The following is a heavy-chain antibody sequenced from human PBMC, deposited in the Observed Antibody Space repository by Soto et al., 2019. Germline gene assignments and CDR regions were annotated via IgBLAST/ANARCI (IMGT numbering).Heavy chain of an antibody. Sequence: EVQLVESGGDLVQPGGSLRLSCAASGFTFSGHWMHWVRQVPGKGLEWVSRINTDGGSASYADSERGRFSISRDNAKNTLYLQTNGLRAEDTAVYYCAREAGYCSRTIFYRRAFDTWGQGTTVIVSS. D-gene: IGHD2-2*01. V-gene: IGHV3-74*03. CDR2: INTDGGSA. CDR1: GFTFSGHW. CDR3: AREAGYCSRTIFYRRAFDT. J-gene: IGHJ3*02.